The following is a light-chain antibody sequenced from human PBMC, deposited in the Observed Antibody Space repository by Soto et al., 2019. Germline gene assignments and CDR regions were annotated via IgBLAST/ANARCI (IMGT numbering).Light chain of an antibody. CDR3: QQRSNRLPIT. CDR2: DAS. CDR1: QSVGSY. Sequence: ETVLTQSPVTLSLSPGERATLSCRASQSVGSYLAWHQQKPGQAPRLLIYDASSRAPGVPSRFSGSGSGTDFTLTISSLEPEDFAVYYCQQRSNRLPITFGQGTRLDIK. J-gene: IGKJ5*01. V-gene: IGKV3-11*01.